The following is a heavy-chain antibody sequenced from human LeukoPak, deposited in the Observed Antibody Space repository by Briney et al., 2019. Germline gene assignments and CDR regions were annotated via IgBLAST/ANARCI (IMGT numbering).Heavy chain of an antibody. V-gene: IGHV4-34*01. D-gene: IGHD3-10*01. Sequence: SETLSLTCAVYGGSFSGYYWSWIRQPPGKGLEWIGEINHSGSTNYNPSLKSRVTISVDTSKNQFSLKLSSVTAADTAVYYCARGARFYYGSGSYYRYYYGMDVWGKGTTVTVSS. CDR3: ARGARFYYGSGSYYRYYYGMDV. J-gene: IGHJ6*04. CDR1: GGSFSGYY. CDR2: INHSGST.